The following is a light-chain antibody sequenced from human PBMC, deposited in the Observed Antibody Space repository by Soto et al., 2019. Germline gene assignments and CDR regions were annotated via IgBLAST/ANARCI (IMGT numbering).Light chain of an antibody. Sequence: EIVVTQSPGTLSLSPGERATLSCRASQSVRSNYLAWYQQKPGQAPRLLIHGVSNRATGIPDRFSGSGSGTDFTLTISRLEPEDFAVYYCQQYGSSPLTFGQGTRLEIK. CDR1: QSVRSNY. J-gene: IGKJ5*01. CDR3: QQYGSSPLT. V-gene: IGKV3-20*01. CDR2: GVS.